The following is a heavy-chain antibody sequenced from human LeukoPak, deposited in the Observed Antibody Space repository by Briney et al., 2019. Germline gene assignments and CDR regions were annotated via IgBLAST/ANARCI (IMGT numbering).Heavy chain of an antibody. D-gene: IGHD1-14*01. J-gene: IGHJ5*02. Sequence: ASVKVSCKTSGYPFTPYEINWVRQAAGQGLEWMGWVHPDTGYADYAQKFQGRLTMASDTSISPAYMELSSLRSDDTAVYFCARGPRNDPWGQGTLVTVSS. CDR1: GYPFTPYE. V-gene: IGHV1-8*01. CDR2: VHPDTGYA. CDR3: ARGPRNDP.